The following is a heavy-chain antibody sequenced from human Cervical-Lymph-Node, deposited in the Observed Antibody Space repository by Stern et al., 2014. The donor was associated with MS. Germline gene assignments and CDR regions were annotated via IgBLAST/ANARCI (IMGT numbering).Heavy chain of an antibody. CDR1: GVSISSSAYY. J-gene: IGHJ4*02. CDR2: TYVSGST. D-gene: IGHD4-17*01. V-gene: IGHV4-39*01. CDR3: AALWGGDYDPGFDS. Sequence: QLQLQESGPGLVKPSETLSLTCTVSGVSISSSAYYWGWIRQPPGKGLEWIGSTYVSGSTSYNPSLGSRVTISVDTSQTQVSLKLNFVTATDTAVYYCAALWGGDYDPGFDSWGQGTLVIVSS.